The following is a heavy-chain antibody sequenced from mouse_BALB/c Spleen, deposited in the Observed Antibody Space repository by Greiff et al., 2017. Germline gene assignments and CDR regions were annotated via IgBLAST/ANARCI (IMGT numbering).Heavy chain of an antibody. CDR1: GYTFTSYW. V-gene: IGHV1-69*02. J-gene: IGHJ4*01. CDR2: IYPSDSYT. Sequence: VQLQQPGAELVRPGASVKLSCKASGYTFTSYWINWVKQRPGQGLEWIGNIYPSDSYTNYNQKFKDKATLTVDKSSSTAYMQLSSPTSEDSAVYYCTREGAYYGNYDAMDYWGQGTSVTVSS. CDR3: TREGAYYGNYDAMDY. D-gene: IGHD2-10*01.